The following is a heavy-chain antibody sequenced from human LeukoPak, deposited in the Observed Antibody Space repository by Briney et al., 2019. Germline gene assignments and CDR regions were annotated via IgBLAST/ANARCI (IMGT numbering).Heavy chain of an antibody. CDR3: ARGGPNSSGWRIDY. V-gene: IGHV4-59*01. D-gene: IGHD6-19*01. Sequence: SETLSLTCTVSGGSISSYYWSWIRQPPGKGLEWIGYIYHSVDTKYNASLKSRVTISVDTSKSQFSLKLSSVTAADTAVYYCARGGPNSSGWRIDYWGQGTLVTVSP. J-gene: IGHJ4*02. CDR1: GGSISSYY. CDR2: IYHSVDT.